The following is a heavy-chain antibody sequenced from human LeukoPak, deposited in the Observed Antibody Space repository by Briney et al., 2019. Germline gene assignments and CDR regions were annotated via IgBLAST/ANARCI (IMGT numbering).Heavy chain of an antibody. D-gene: IGHD6-13*01. CDR3: AKDIARGAAAGKGGNRYFDY. CDR2: IWYDGSNN. Sequence: SGGSLRLSCAASGFTFSAYGMHWVRQAPGKGLEWVASIWYDGSNNFHADSVRGRFTISRDNSKNALYLQMNSLRAEDTALYYCAKDIARGAAAGKGGNRYFDYWGQGTLVTVSS. CDR1: GFTFSAYG. J-gene: IGHJ4*02. V-gene: IGHV3-30*02.